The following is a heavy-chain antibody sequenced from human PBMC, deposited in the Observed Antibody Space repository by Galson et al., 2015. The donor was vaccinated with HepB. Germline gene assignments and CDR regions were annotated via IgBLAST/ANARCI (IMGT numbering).Heavy chain of an antibody. D-gene: IGHD3-22*01. V-gene: IGHV3-33*01. CDR2: IWYDGSNK. Sequence: SLRLSCAASGFTFSSYGMHWVRQAPGKGLEWVAVIWYDGSNKYYADSVKGRFTISRDNSKNTLYLQMNSLRAEDTAVYYCAREGDSSGYYFFDYWGQGTLVTVSS. CDR3: AREGDSSGYYFFDY. J-gene: IGHJ4*02. CDR1: GFTFSSYG.